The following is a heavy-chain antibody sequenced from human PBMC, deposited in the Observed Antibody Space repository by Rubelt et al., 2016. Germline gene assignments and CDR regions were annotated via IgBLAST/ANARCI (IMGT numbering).Heavy chain of an antibody. J-gene: IGHJ5*02. CDR3: AREGGAKAWENWFDP. Sequence: QVQLQESGPGLVKPSGTLSLTCAVSGGSISSSNWWSWVRQPPGKGLEWLGEIYHSGSTNYNPSLKGWVTISVDKAKSRFRRKLSCVAAAETAVYDCAREGGAKAWENWFDPWGQGTLVTVSS. CDR1: GGSISSSNW. CDR2: IYHSGST. V-gene: IGHV4-4*02. D-gene: IGHD1-26*01.